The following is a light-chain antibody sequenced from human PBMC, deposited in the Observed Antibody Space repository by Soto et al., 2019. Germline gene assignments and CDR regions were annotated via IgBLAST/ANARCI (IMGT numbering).Light chain of an antibody. Sequence: QSALTQPRSVSGSPGQSVTISCTGSSSDVGGYDFVSWYQQHPGKAPKLMISDVSERPSGVPDRFSGSKSANTASLTISGLQAEDEADYYCCSYGGSYNLVFGGGTKLTVL. J-gene: IGLJ2*01. CDR3: CSYGGSYNLV. V-gene: IGLV2-11*01. CDR2: DVS. CDR1: SSDVGGYDF.